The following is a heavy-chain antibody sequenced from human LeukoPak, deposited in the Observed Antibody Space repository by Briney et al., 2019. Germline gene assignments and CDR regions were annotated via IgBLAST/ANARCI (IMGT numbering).Heavy chain of an antibody. CDR1: GGSISSGGYS. J-gene: IGHJ4*02. CDR3: TIATGTTLGLMDY. Sequence: PSETLSLTCAVSGGSISSGGYSWSWIRQPPGKGLEWIGYIYHSGSTYYNPSLKSRVTISVDRSKNQFSLKLSSVTAADTAVYYCTIATGTTLGLMDYWGQGTLVTVSS. CDR2: IYHSGST. D-gene: IGHD1-1*01. V-gene: IGHV4-30-2*01.